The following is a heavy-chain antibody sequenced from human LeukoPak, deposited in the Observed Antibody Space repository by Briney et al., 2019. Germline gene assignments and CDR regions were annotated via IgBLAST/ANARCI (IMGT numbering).Heavy chain of an antibody. CDR2: INPNSGGT. CDR1: GYTFTGYY. CDR3: ARAPPRVGVTRWYFDY. Sequence: GASVKASCKASGYTFTGYYMHWVRQAPGQGLEWMGWINPNSGGTNYAQKFQGRVTMTRDTSISTAYMELSRLKSDDTAVYYCARAPPRVGVTRWYFDYWGQGTLVTVSS. V-gene: IGHV1-2*02. J-gene: IGHJ4*02. D-gene: IGHD1-26*01.